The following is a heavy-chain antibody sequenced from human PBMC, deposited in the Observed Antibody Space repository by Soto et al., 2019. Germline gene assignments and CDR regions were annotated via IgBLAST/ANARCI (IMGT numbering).Heavy chain of an antibody. Sequence: SETLSLTCAVYGGSFSGYYWSWIRQPPGKGLEWIGEINHSGSTNYNPSLKSRVTISVDTSKNQFSLKLSSVTAADTAVYYCARGGHCSGGSCYRPRQSGRREFDYWGQGTLVTSPQ. J-gene: IGHJ4*02. D-gene: IGHD2-15*01. CDR3: ARGGHCSGGSCYRPRQSGRREFDY. CDR1: GGSFSGYY. V-gene: IGHV4-34*01. CDR2: INHSGST.